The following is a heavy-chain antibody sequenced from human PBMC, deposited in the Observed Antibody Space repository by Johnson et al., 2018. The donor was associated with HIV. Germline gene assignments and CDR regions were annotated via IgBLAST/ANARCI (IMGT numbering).Heavy chain of an antibody. V-gene: IGHV3-30*02. D-gene: IGHD3-9*01. CDR2: IRYDGSNK. Sequence: QVQLVESGGGVVQPGRSLRLSCAASGFTFSSYAMHWVRQAPGKGLECVAFIRYDGSNKYYADSVKGRSTISRDNAKNTLYMQMNSLRTEDTAVYYCAKDKRYFDWLGAFDIWGQGTMVTVSS. J-gene: IGHJ3*02. CDR3: AKDKRYFDWLGAFDI. CDR1: GFTFSSYA.